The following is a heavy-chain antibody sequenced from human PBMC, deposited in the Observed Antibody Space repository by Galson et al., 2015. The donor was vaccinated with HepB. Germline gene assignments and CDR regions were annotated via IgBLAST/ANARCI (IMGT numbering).Heavy chain of an antibody. V-gene: IGHV4-34*01. Sequence: SWIRQPPGKGLEWIGEINHSGSTNYNPSLKSRVTISVDTSKNQFSLKLSSVTAADTAVYYCARARGYSSGWYTGWGQGTLVTVSS. CDR2: INHSGST. D-gene: IGHD6-19*01. J-gene: IGHJ4*02. CDR3: ARARGYSSGWYTG.